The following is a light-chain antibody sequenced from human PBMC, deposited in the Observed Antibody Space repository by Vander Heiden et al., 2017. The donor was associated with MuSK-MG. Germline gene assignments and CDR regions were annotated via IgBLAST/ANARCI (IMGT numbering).Light chain of an antibody. CDR3: HQYYSNLQT. CDR1: QNLLRVSDNKNH. V-gene: IGKV4-1*01. J-gene: IGKJ1*01. Sequence: IVMTQSPDSLAVSLGERATINCRSSQNLLRVSDNKNHLAWFKQKSGKPPELLIYRASTRRSGVPDRVSGSGSGTDFTLTIANFQAEDVAVYYCHQYYSNLQTFGQGTKVEIK. CDR2: RAS.